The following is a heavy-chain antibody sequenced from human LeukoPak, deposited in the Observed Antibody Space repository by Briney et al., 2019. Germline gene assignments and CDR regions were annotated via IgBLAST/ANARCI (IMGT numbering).Heavy chain of an antibody. J-gene: IGHJ3*02. CDR3: ARGISGGFDI. V-gene: IGHV1-2*06. CDR1: GYIFTAYD. D-gene: IGHD2-21*01. Sequence: ASVKVSCKASGYIFTAYDLHWVRQAPGLGLEWMGRIIPNSGATNYAQNFQGRVTLTRDTSISTTYMELSRLSPDDTAIYYCARGISGGFDIWGQGTMLTVSS. CDR2: IIPNSGAT.